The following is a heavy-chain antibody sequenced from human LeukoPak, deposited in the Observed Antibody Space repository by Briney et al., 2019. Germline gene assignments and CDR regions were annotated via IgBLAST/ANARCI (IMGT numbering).Heavy chain of an antibody. D-gene: IGHD1-1*01. V-gene: IGHV4-38-2*02. J-gene: IGHJ4*02. CDR2: IYHSGRT. CDR3: ARSELRLGVQGIFDY. Sequence: PSETLSLTCTVSGYSISSGYYWGWIRQPPGKGLEWIGSIYHSGRTFYNPSLKSRVTISVDTSKNQFSLKLSSVTAADTAVYYCARSELRLGVQGIFDYWGQGTLVTVSS. CDR1: GYSISSGYY.